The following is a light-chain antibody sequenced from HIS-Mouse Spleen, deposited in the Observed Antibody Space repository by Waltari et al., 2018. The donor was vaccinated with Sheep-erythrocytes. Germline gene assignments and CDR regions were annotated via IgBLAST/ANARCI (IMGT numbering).Light chain of an antibody. V-gene: IGLV2-11*01. J-gene: IGLJ1*01. CDR3: CSYAGSYNHV. CDR2: DVS. CDR1: SSDVGGYNY. Sequence: QSALTQPRSVSGSPGQSVTISCTGTSSDVGGYNYVSWYQQHPGKAPKLMIYDVSKRPSGGPDGVSGSKSGNTASLTISGLQAEDEADYYCCSYAGSYNHVFATGTKVTVL.